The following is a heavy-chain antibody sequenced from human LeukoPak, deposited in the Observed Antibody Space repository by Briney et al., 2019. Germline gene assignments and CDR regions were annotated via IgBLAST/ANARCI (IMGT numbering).Heavy chain of an antibody. CDR3: ARDPDYSPGDWFDP. J-gene: IGHJ5*02. CDR1: GYTFTSYD. V-gene: IGHV1-8*01. D-gene: IGHD4-11*01. Sequence: ASVTVSCKASGYTFTSYDINWVRQAPGQGLEWMGWMNPNSGNTGYAQTFQGRVTMTRNTSISTAYMELSSLRSEDTAVYYCARDPDYSPGDWFDPWGQGTLVTVSS. CDR2: MNPNSGNT.